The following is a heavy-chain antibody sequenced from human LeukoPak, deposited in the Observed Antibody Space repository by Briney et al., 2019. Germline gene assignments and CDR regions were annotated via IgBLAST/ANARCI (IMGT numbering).Heavy chain of an antibody. CDR3: ARGGQGYDLNWFDP. CDR2: ISYDGSNK. J-gene: IGHJ5*02. V-gene: IGHV3-30-3*01. Sequence: PGRSLRLSCAASGFTFSIYTIHWVRQAPGKGLEWVTIISYDGSNKYYADSVKGRFTISRDNSKNTLYLQMNSLRAEDTAVYYCARGGQGYDLNWFDPWGQGTLVTVSS. CDR1: GFTFSIYT. D-gene: IGHD3-3*01.